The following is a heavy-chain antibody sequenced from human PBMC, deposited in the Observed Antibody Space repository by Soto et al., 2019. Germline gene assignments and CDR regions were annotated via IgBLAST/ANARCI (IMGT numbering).Heavy chain of an antibody. CDR3: ARDYYRFNSGYGFSMDV. J-gene: IGHJ6*02. Sequence: QPGGSLRLSCAASGFTFSSYGMHWVRQAPGKGLEWVALIWYDGSNKYYADSVKGRFTISRDNSNNTLYLQMNSLRAEDTAVYYCARDYYRFNSGYGFSMDVWGQGTTVTV. D-gene: IGHD5-12*01. CDR1: GFTFSSYG. V-gene: IGHV3-33*01. CDR2: IWYDGSNK.